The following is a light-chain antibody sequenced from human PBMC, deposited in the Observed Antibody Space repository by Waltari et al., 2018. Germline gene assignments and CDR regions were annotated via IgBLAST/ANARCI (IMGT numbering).Light chain of an antibody. CDR3: SSYTSSSTFV. V-gene: IGLV2-14*03. CDR1: SSDVGGDTY. J-gene: IGLJ1*01. Sequence: QSALTQPASVSGSPGQSISISCTGTSSDVGGDTYVSWYQQHPGKAPKLMIYDVSQRPLGISNRFSGSKSGNTASLTISGLQAEDEADYYCSSYTSSSTFVFGIGTKVTVL. CDR2: DVS.